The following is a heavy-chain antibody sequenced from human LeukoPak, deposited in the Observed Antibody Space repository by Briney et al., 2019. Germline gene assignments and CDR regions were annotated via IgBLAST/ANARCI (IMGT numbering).Heavy chain of an antibody. D-gene: IGHD3-3*01. CDR1: GFTFSDYY. V-gene: IGHV3-11*04. Sequence: GGSLRLSCAASGFTFSDYYMSWIRQAPGKGLEWVSYISSSGSTIYYADSVKGRFTISRDNAKNSLYLQMNSLRAEDTAVYYCWSSAVYYYYYTEDRGNGTTVTVSS. J-gene: IGHJ6*03. CDR3: WSSAVYYYYYTED. CDR2: ISSSGSTI.